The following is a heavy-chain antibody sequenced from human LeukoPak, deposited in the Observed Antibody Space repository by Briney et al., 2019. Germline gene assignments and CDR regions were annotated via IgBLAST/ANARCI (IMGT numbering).Heavy chain of an antibody. V-gene: IGHV4-30-2*01. J-gene: IGHJ3*02. D-gene: IGHD1-7*01. Sequence: SETLSLTCTVSGGSISSGGYYWSWIRQPPGKGLEWIGYIYHSGSTCYNPSLKSRVTISVDRSKNQFSLKLSSVTAADTAVYYCARDALELGAFDIWGQGTMVTVSS. CDR3: ARDALELGAFDI. CDR1: GGSISSGGYY. CDR2: IYHSGST.